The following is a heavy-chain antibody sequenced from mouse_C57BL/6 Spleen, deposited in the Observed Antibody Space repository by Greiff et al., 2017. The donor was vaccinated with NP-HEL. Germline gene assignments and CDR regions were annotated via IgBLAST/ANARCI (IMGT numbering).Heavy chain of an antibody. D-gene: IGHD2-1*01. CDR3: TTGGNSFAY. CDR1: GFNIKDDY. J-gene: IGHJ3*01. CDR2: IDPENGDT. Sequence: EVKLMESGAELVRPGASVKLSCTASGFNIKDDYMHWVKQRPEQGLEWIGWIDPENGDTEYASKFQGKATITADTSSNTAYLQLSSLTSEDTAVYYCTTGGNSFAYWGQGTLVTVSA. V-gene: IGHV14-4*01.